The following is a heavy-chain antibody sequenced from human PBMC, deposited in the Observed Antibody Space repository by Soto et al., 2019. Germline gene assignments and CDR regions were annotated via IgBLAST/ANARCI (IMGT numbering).Heavy chain of an antibody. CDR1: YTFSNYS. V-gene: IGHV1-3*01. CDR2: NNAATGAT. J-gene: IGHJ4*02. Sequence: GASVKVSCKYTFSNYSLHWVRQAPGQRLEWMGCNNAATGATEYSQKFRDRVTIYRDTSANTFFMEMKSLRFEDTAVYFCSKGHHVCSWTIDHWGQGTLVTVSS. D-gene: IGHD3-3*01. CDR3: SKGHHVCSWTIDH.